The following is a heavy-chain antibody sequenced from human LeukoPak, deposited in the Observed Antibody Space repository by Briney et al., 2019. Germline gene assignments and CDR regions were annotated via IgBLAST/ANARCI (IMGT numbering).Heavy chain of an antibody. D-gene: IGHD3-3*01. CDR2: INHSGST. Sequence: SETLSLTCAVYGGSFSGYYWSWIRQPPGKGLEWMGEINHSGSTNYNPSLKSRVTISVDTSKNQFSLKLSSVTAADTAVYYCARTGSPYYDFWSGYLSNWFDPWGQGTLVTVSS. V-gene: IGHV4-34*01. CDR1: GGSFSGYY. J-gene: IGHJ5*02. CDR3: ARTGSPYYDFWSGYLSNWFDP.